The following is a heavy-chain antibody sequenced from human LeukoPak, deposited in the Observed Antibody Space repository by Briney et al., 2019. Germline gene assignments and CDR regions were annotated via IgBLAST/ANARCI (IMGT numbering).Heavy chain of an antibody. J-gene: IGHJ4*02. CDR2: IWYNGKNK. V-gene: IGHV3-33*01. CDR3: VRDPSNSGWAFAY. D-gene: IGHD6-19*01. CDR1: GFTFSTYA. Sequence: GGSLRLSCAASGFTFSTYAMHWVRQAPGKGLKWVAIIWYNGKNKHYADSVKGRFTISRDNSKTTLDLQMNSLRDDDTAVYYCVRDPSNSGWAFAYWGQGTLVTVSS.